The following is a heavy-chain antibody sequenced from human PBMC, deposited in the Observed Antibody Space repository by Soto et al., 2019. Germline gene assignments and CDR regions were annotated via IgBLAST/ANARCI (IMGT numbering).Heavy chain of an antibody. CDR3: ARGDYTVTTMPDYFDY. J-gene: IGHJ4*02. V-gene: IGHV4-30-2*01. CDR2: IYHSGST. CDR1: GGSISSGGYS. D-gene: IGHD4-17*01. Sequence: QLQLQESGSGLVKPSQTLSLTCAVSGGSISSGGYSWSWIRQPPGKGLEWIGYIYHSGSTYYNPSLKSRVTISVDRSKNQFSLKLSSVNAADTAVYYCARGDYTVTTMPDYFDYWGQGTLVTVSS.